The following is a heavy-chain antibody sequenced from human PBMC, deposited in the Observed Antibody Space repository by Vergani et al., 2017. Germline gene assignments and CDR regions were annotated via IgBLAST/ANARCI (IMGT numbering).Heavy chain of an antibody. J-gene: IGHJ3*02. CDR1: GFTFDDYT. D-gene: IGHD3-9*01. Sequence: EVQLVESGGVVVQPGGSLRLSCAASGFTFDDYTMHWVRQAPGKGLEWVSLISWDGGGTYYADSVKGRFTISRDNSKNSLYLQMNSLRTEDTALYYCAKESGYDILTGYDDAFDIWSQGTMVTVSS. V-gene: IGHV3-43*01. CDR2: ISWDGGGT. CDR3: AKESGYDILTGYDDAFDI.